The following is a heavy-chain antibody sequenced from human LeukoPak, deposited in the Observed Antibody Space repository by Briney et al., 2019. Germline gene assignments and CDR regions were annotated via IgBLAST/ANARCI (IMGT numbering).Heavy chain of an antibody. D-gene: IGHD1-26*01. CDR1: GYTLTELS. CDR2: FDPEDGET. Sequence: ASVKVSCKVSGYTLTELSMHWVRQAPGKGLEWMGGFDPEDGETIYAQKFQGRVTMTEDTSTDTAYMELSSLRSEDTAVYYCATAYSGSPWDAFDIWRQGTMVTVSS. CDR3: ATAYSGSPWDAFDI. V-gene: IGHV1-24*01. J-gene: IGHJ3*02.